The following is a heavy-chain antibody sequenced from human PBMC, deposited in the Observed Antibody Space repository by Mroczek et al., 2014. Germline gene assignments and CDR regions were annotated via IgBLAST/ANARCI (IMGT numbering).Heavy chain of an antibody. CDR1: GYTFTSYG. V-gene: IGHV1-18*01. J-gene: IGHJ5*02. D-gene: IGHD6-13*01. Sequence: VQLVETGAEVKKPGASVKVSCKASGYTFTSYGISWVRQAPGQGLEWMGWISAYNGNTNYAQKLQGRVTMTTDTSTSTAYMELRSLRSDDTAVYYCARETHSSSWYETNWFDPWGQGTLVTVSS. CDR3: ARETHSSSWYETNWFDP. CDR2: ISAYNGNT.